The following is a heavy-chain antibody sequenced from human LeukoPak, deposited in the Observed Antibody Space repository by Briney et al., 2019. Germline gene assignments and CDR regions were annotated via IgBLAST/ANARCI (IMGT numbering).Heavy chain of an antibody. CDR1: GYTFTSYY. V-gene: IGHV1-46*01. D-gene: IGHD2-15*01. Sequence: ASVKVPCKASGYTFTSYYMHWVRQAPGQGLEWMGIINPSGGSTSYAQKFQGRVTMTRDTSTSTVYMELSSLRSEDTAVYYCARDYKDIVVVVAALTELNWFDPWGQGTLVTVSS. CDR3: ARDYKDIVVVVAALTELNWFDP. CDR2: INPSGGST. J-gene: IGHJ5*02.